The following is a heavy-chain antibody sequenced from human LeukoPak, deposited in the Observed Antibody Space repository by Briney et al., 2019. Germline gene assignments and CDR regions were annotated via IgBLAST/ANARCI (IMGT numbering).Heavy chain of an antibody. CDR3: AKEDDYSGSRLFDY. V-gene: IGHV3-23*01. J-gene: IGHJ4*02. CDR1: GLTFSSFG. CDR2: ISGSGGST. D-gene: IGHD1-26*01. Sequence: PGGTLRLSCAASGLTFSSFGMSWVRQAPGKGLEWVSAISGSGGSTYYADSVKGRFTISRDNSKNTLYLQMNSLRAEDTAVYYCAKEDDYSGSRLFDYWGQGTLVTVSS.